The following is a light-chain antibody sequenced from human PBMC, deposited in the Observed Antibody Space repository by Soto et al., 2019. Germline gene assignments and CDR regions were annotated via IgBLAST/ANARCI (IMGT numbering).Light chain of an antibody. V-gene: IGKV3-20*01. CDR2: GAS. CDR1: QSVSSSY. CDR3: QQYGSLPGT. Sequence: EIVLTQSPGTLSLSPGERATLSCRASQSVSSSYLAWYQQKPGQAPRRLIYGASSRATGIPDRFSGSGFGTDFTLTISRLEPEDFAVYYCQQYGSLPGTFGQGTKVAIK. J-gene: IGKJ1*01.